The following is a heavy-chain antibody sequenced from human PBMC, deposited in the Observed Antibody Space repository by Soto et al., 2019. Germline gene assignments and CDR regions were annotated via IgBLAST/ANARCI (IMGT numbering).Heavy chain of an antibody. V-gene: IGHV3-11*01. CDR1: GFTFMDYF. D-gene: IGHD3-16*01. Sequence: QIQLTESGGGLVQPGGSLTISCEASGFTFMDYFMSWVRQAPGKGLEWIAYISSSSKNIFYADSVKGRFTISRDNAKCSLSLHMSALRADDTAVYYCVRDVIPCYDFYNAYLHWGQGTLVTVSS. CDR3: VRDVIPCYDFYNAYLH. CDR2: ISSSSKNI. J-gene: IGHJ4*02.